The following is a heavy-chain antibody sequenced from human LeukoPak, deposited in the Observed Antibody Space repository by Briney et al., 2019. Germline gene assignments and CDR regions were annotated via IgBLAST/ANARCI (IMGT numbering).Heavy chain of an antibody. J-gene: IGHJ3*02. Sequence: PSETLSLTCTVSGGSISSGDYYWSWIRQPPGKGLEWIGYIYYSGSTYYNPSLKSRVTISVDTSKNQFSLKLSSVTAADTAVYYCARDITMIGGDAFDIWGQGTMVTVSS. V-gene: IGHV4-30-4*08. D-gene: IGHD3-22*01. CDR2: IYYSGST. CDR1: GGSISSGDYY. CDR3: ARDITMIGGDAFDI.